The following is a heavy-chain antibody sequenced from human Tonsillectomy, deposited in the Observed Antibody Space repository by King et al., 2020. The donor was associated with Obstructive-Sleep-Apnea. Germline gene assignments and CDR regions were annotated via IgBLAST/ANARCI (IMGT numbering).Heavy chain of an antibody. CDR1: GFTFSSYA. J-gene: IGHJ4*02. CDR3: ASSGWYYFDY. D-gene: IGHD6-19*01. Sequence: QLVQSGGGVVQPGRSLRLSCASSGFTFSSYAMHWVRQAPGKGLEWVAVISYDGSNKYYADSVKGRFTISRDNSKNTLYLQMNSLRAEDTAVYYCASSGWYYFDYWGQGTLVTVSS. CDR2: ISYDGSNK. V-gene: IGHV3-30*04.